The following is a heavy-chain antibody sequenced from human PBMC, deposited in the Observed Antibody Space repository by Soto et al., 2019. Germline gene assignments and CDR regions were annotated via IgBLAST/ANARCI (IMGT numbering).Heavy chain of an antibody. J-gene: IGHJ4*02. Sequence: GGSLRLSCAASGFTFSSYAMSWVRQAPGKGLEWVSAISGSGGSTYYADSVNGRFTISRDNSKNTLYLQMYSLRAEDTAVYYYAASRYTRKPPLAYGGQGTLVTVSS. CDR1: GFTFSSYA. CDR3: AASRYTRKPPLAY. D-gene: IGHD2-2*02. V-gene: IGHV3-23*01. CDR2: ISGSGGST.